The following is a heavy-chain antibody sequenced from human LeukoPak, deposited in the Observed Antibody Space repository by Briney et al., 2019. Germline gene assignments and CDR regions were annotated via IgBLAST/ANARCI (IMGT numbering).Heavy chain of an antibody. D-gene: IGHD1-26*01. Sequence: SETLSLTCTVSGGSIRSSYYYWGWIRQPPGKGLEWIGSIYDSGSTYYNPSLKSRVTISVDTSKNQFSLQLNSVTPEDTAVYYCARGEWELLSHYWYFDLWGRGTLVTVPS. CDR1: GGSIRSSYYY. V-gene: IGHV4-39*01. CDR2: IYDSGST. CDR3: ARGEWELLSHYWYFDL. J-gene: IGHJ2*01.